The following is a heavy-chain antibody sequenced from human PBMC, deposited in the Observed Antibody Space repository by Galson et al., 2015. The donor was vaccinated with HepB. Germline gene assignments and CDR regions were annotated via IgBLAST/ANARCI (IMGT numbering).Heavy chain of an antibody. CDR2: ISYDGSNK. CDR1: GVVFSHSA. Sequence: SLRHSRPFSGVVFSHSALRRFRPTPAQGLEWVAVISYDGSNKYYADSVKGRFTISRDNSKNTLYLQMNSLRAEDTAVYYCAREILAWYYYGSGSYGMDVRGQGTTVTVSS. V-gene: IGHV3-30*04. D-gene: IGHD3-10*01. J-gene: IGHJ6*02. CDR3: AREILAWYYYGSGSYGMDV.